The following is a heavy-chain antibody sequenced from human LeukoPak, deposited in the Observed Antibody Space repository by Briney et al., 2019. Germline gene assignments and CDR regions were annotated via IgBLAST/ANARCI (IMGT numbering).Heavy chain of an antibody. CDR1: GFTFSSYS. CDR2: ISSSGSYI. J-gene: IGHJ6*04. Sequence: GGSLRLSCAASGFTFSSYSMNWVRQAPGKGLEWVSSISSSGSYIYYADSVKGRFTISKDNAKNSLYLQMNSLRAEDTAVYYCAELGITMIGGVWGKGTTVTISS. V-gene: IGHV3-21*01. CDR3: AELGITMIGGV. D-gene: IGHD3-10*02.